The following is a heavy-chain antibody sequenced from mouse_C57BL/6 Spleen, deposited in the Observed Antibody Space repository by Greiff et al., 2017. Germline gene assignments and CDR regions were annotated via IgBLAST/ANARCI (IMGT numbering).Heavy chain of an antibody. CDR2: ISYDGSN. V-gene: IGHV3-6*01. CDR1: GYSITSGYY. CDR3: ARDHYYGSSYFDY. Sequence: VQLQQSGPGLVKPSQSLFLTCSVTGYSITSGYYWNWIRQFPGNKLEWMGYISYDGSNNYNPSLKNRISITRDTSKNQFFLKLNSVTTEDTATYYCARDHYYGSSYFDYWGQGTTLTVSS. J-gene: IGHJ2*01. D-gene: IGHD1-1*01.